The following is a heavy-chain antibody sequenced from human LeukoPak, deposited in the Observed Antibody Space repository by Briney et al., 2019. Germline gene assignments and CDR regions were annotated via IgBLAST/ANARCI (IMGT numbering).Heavy chain of an antibody. J-gene: IGHJ5*02. CDR1: GDSFNSGSDS. CDR2: ISYTGNT. V-gene: IGHV4-39*01. CDR3: ARQGTMTRGGYWLDP. D-gene: IGHD3-10*01. Sequence: SETLSLTCTVSGDSFNSGSDSWSWIRQHPGKGLESIGSISYTGNTYSNPSLNSRVTMSVDTSKNQFSLKLSSVTAADTAVYYCARQGTMTRGGYWLDPWGRGTLVTVSS.